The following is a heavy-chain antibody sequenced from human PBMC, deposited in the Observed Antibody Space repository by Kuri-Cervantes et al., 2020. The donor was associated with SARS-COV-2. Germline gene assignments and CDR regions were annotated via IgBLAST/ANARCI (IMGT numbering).Heavy chain of an antibody. Sequence: ESLKISCTVSGGSISSYYWSWIRQPPGKGLEWIGEINHSGSTNYNPSLKSRVTISVDTSKNQFSLKLSSVTAADTAVYYCARHLRLLDYYFDYWGQGTLVTVSS. V-gene: IGHV4-34*01. J-gene: IGHJ4*02. D-gene: IGHD2-15*01. CDR2: INHSGST. CDR1: GGSISSYY. CDR3: ARHLRLLDYYFDY.